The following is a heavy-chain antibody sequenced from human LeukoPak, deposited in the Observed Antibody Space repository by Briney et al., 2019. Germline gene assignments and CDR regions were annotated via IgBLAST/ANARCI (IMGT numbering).Heavy chain of an antibody. CDR2: INPSGGST. V-gene: IGHV1-46*01. CDR1: GYTFTSYY. J-gene: IGHJ5*02. CDR3: AADRTVMIVGNWGYNWFDP. Sequence: ASVKVSCKASGYTFTSYYMHWVRQARGQGLEWMGIINPSGGSTSYAQKFQGRVTMTRDMSTSTVYMELSSLRSEDTAVYYCAADRTVMIVGNWGYNWFDPWGQGALVTVSS. D-gene: IGHD3-22*01.